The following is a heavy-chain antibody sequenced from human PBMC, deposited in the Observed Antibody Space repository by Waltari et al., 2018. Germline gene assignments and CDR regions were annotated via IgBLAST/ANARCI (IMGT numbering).Heavy chain of an antibody. J-gene: IGHJ5*02. CDR1: GFTFSSYS. CDR2: ISSSSSTI. Sequence: EVQLVESGGGLVQPGGSLRLSCAASGFTFSSYSMNWVRQPPGKGLEWVSYISSSSSTIYYADSVKGRFTISRDNAKNSLYLQMNSLRAEDTAVYYCASYDDSYGHSGWFDPWGQGTLVTVSS. V-gene: IGHV3-48*01. CDR3: ASYDDSYGHSGWFDP. D-gene: IGHD5-18*01.